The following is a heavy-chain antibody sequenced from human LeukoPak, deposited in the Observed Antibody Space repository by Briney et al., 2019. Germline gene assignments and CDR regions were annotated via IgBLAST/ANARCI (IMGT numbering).Heavy chain of an antibody. CDR2: ISGSGGST. Sequence: PGGSLRLSCAASGFTFNSYAMSWVRQAPGKGLDWVSAISGSGGSTYYADSVKGRFTISRDNSKNTLYLQMNSLRAEDTAVYYCAKNLVGNHYFDYWGQGTLVTVSS. J-gene: IGHJ4*02. CDR3: AKNLVGNHYFDY. CDR1: GFTFNSYA. V-gene: IGHV3-23*01. D-gene: IGHD1-14*01.